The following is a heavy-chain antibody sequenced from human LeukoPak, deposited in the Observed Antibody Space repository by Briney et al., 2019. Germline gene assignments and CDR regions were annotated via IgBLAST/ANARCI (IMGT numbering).Heavy chain of an antibody. J-gene: IGHJ5*02. V-gene: IGHV4-34*01. CDR1: GGSFSGYY. Sequence: PSETLSLTCAVCGGSFSGYYWSWIRQPPGKGLEWIGEINHSGSTNYNPSLKSRVTISVDTSKNQFSLKLSSVTAADTAVYYCAGSGYSSSWYRSWFDPWGQGTLVTVSS. CDR2: INHSGST. CDR3: AGSGYSSSWYRSWFDP. D-gene: IGHD6-13*01.